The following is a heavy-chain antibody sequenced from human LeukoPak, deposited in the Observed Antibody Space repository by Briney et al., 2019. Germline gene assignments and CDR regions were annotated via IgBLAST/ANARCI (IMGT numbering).Heavy chain of an antibody. Sequence: GASVKVSCKASGYTFTSYYMHWVRQAPGKGLEWMGGFDPEDGETIYAQKFQGRVTMTEDTSTDTAYMELSSLRSEDTAVYYCATVPPLLGCYRCFDPWGQGTLVTVSS. CDR1: GYTFTSYY. J-gene: IGHJ5*02. CDR2: FDPEDGET. V-gene: IGHV1-24*01. CDR3: ATVPPLLGCYRCFDP. D-gene: IGHD2-2*01.